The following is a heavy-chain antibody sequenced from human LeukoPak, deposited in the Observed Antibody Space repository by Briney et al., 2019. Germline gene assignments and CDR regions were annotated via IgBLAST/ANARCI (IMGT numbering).Heavy chain of an antibody. D-gene: IGHD2-2*01. CDR1: GFMYSNFA. Sequence: PGGSLRPSCAASGFMYSNFAMSWVRQAPGKELEWVSTIYYSGGNTYSADSVKGRFTISRDNAKNTLYLQMNSLRAEDTAVYYCAKDQGQAVVPRRFDNWGQGTLVTVSS. V-gene: IGHV3-23*01. CDR2: IYYSGGNT. J-gene: IGHJ4*02. CDR3: AKDQGQAVVPRRFDN.